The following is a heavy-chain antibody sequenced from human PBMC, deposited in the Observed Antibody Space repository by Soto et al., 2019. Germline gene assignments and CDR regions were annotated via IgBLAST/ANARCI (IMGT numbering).Heavy chain of an antibody. Sequence: EVELLESGGGVVQPGGSLRLSCAASGFTFSLYAMSWVRQAPGKGLEWVSHISGSDGGTYYADSVKGRFTISRDNSKNTLYLQMNRLRAEDSAVYYCARDQELPEYWGQGTLVTVSS. CDR3: ARDQELPEY. J-gene: IGHJ4*02. CDR2: ISGSDGGT. V-gene: IGHV3-23*01. D-gene: IGHD6-13*01. CDR1: GFTFSLYA.